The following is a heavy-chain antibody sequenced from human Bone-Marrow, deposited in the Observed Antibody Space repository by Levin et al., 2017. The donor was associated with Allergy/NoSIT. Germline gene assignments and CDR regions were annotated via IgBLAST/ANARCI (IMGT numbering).Heavy chain of an antibody. J-gene: IGHJ6*02. Sequence: ESLKISCAVYGGSFSGYYWSWIRQPPGKGLEWIGEINHSGSTNYNPSLKSRVTISVDTSKNQFSLKLSSVTAADTAVYYCAGGYYGSGSYYRLYYYGMDGWGQGTTVTVSS. V-gene: IGHV4-34*01. D-gene: IGHD3-10*01. CDR3: AGGYYGSGSYYRLYYYGMDG. CDR1: GGSFSGYY. CDR2: INHSGST.